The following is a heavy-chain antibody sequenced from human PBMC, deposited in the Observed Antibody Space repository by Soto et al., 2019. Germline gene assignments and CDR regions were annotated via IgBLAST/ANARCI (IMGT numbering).Heavy chain of an antibody. CDR2: ISSYGGST. D-gene: IGHD3-22*01. Sequence: EVQLVESGGGLVKPGGSLRLSCAASGFTFSSYAMHWVRQAPGKGLEYVSAISSYGGSTYYANSVKGRFTISRDNSKNTLYLQMGSLRAEDMAVYYCARDPDSSGYYYFDYWCQGTLVTVSS. CDR3: ARDPDSSGYYYFDY. J-gene: IGHJ4*02. V-gene: IGHV3-64*01. CDR1: GFTFSSYA.